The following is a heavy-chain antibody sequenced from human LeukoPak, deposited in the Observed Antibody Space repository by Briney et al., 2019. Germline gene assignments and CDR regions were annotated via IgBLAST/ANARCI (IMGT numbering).Heavy chain of an antibody. J-gene: IGHJ3*02. CDR2: IDPSDSYT. V-gene: IGHV5-10-1*01. D-gene: IGHD4/OR15-4a*01. Sequence: GESLKISCKGSGYSFTSYWINWVRQMPGKGLEWMGRIDPSDSYTNYSPSFQGHVTISADRSISTAYLQWSSLKASDTATYYCARKGANRPAFDIWGQGTMVTVSS. CDR3: ARKGANRPAFDI. CDR1: GYSFTSYW.